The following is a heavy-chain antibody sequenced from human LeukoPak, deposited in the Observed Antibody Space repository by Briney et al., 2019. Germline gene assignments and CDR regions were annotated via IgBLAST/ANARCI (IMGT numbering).Heavy chain of an antibody. D-gene: IGHD3-10*01. CDR2: IYYSGST. V-gene: IGHV4-59*01. CDR3: ARRMVVDSGRNYYYYGMDV. J-gene: IGHJ6*04. CDR1: GGSISSYY. Sequence: SETLSLTCTVSGGSISSYYWSWIRQPPGKGLEWIGYIYYSGSTNYNPSLKSRVTISVDTSKNQFSLKLSSMTAADTAVYYCARRMVVDSGRNYYYYGMDVWGKGTTVTVSS.